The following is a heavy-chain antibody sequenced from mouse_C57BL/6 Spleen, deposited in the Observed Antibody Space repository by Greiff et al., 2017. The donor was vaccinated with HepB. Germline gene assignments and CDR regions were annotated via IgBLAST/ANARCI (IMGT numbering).Heavy chain of an antibody. V-gene: IGHV5-4*01. Sequence: EVMLVESGGGLVKPGGSLKLSCAASGFTFSSYAMSWVRQTPEKRLEWVATISDGGSYTYYPDNVKGRFTISRDNAKNNLYLQMSHLKSEDTAMYYCARDQDHYYAMDYWGQGTSVTVSS. CDR2: ISDGGSYT. J-gene: IGHJ4*01. CDR1: GFTFSSYA. CDR3: ARDQDHYYAMDY.